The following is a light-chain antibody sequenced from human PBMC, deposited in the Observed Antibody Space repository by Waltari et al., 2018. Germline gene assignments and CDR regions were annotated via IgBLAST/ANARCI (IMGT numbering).Light chain of an antibody. Sequence: EIVMTQSPATLSVSPGERATLSCRASQSVSSDLAWYQQKPGQAPRLIFYGASPRATGIPARFSGSGSGTDFTLSISSLQSEDFALYYCQQYFSSPWTFGQGTKVEIK. V-gene: IGKV3-15*01. CDR3: QQYFSSPWT. CDR1: QSVSSD. CDR2: GAS. J-gene: IGKJ1*01.